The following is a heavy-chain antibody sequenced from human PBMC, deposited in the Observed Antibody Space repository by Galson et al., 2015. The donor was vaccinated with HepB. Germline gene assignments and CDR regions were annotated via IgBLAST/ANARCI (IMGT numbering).Heavy chain of an antibody. D-gene: IGHD3-10*01. J-gene: IGHJ6*03. Sequence: LSLTCTVSGGSISNHHWSWIRQPPEKGLEWIGSIKNSGNTNYNPSLKSRVTISLDTPNNQFSLKVTSVTTADTAVYYCARDVHERDWGFYGSRIYKYDYMDVWGKGSTVTVSS. CDR1: GGSISNHH. CDR3: ARDVHERDWGFYGSRIYKYDYMDV. CDR2: IKNSGNT. V-gene: IGHV4-59*11.